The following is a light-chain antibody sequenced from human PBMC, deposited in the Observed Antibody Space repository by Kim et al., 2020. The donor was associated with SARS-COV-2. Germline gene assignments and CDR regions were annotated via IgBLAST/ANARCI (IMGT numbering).Light chain of an antibody. V-gene: IGLV3-21*04. J-gene: IGLJ3*02. CDR3: QVWDSSSDHGWV. CDR1: NIGSKS. CDR2: YDS. Sequence: SYELTQPPSVSVAPGKTARITCGGNNIGSKSVHWYQQKPGQAPVLVIYYDSDRPSGIPERFSGSNSGNTATLTISRVEAGDEADYYCQVWDSSSDHGWVF.